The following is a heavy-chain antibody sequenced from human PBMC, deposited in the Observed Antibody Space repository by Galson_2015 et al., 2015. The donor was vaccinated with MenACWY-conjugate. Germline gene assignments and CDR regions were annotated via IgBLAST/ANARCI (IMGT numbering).Heavy chain of an antibody. CDR1: GFTFNIYT. CDR3: AKSLILSGWSCLDY. Sequence: SLRLSCAASGFTFNIYTMTWVRQAPGKGLEFVSGITGSAIYTSYADSVKGRFTISRDNSKNTLFLQMNSLRAEDTAIYYCAKSLILSGWSCLDYWGLGTLVTVSS. D-gene: IGHD6-19*01. J-gene: IGHJ4*02. V-gene: IGHV3-23*01. CDR2: ITGSAIYT.